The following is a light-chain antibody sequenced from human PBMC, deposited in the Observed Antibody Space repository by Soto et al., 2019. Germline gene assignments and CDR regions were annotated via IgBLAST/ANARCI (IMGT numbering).Light chain of an antibody. Sequence: DIQMTQSPSTLSASVGDRGTITCRDSQNIGRWLAWYQQKTGKAPKLLIYEASSLESGVPSRFSGSGSGTEFPLTVSSLQPDDFAIYHCQQYNTYTFGQGTKVDI. V-gene: IGKV1-5*01. CDR2: EAS. CDR1: QNIGRW. CDR3: QQYNTYT. J-gene: IGKJ2*01.